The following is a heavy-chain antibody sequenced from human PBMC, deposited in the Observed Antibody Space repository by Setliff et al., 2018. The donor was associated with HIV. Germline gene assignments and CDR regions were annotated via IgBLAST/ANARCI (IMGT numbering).Heavy chain of an antibody. Sequence: ASVRVSCKASGGTFNTYTITWVRQAPGQGLEWMGGIIPFTGTTNYAQKFQGRVTITTDESTSTAYMELGSLRSEDTAVYYCAREGRYCTNGVCYSDWYFDLWGRGTLVTVSS. D-gene: IGHD2-8*01. CDR2: IIPFTGTT. CDR1: GGTFNTYT. J-gene: IGHJ2*01. V-gene: IGHV1-69*16. CDR3: AREGRYCTNGVCYSDWYFDL.